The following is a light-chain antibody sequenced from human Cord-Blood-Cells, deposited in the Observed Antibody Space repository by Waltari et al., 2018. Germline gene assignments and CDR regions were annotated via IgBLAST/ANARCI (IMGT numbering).Light chain of an antibody. J-gene: IGKJ5*01. V-gene: IGKV4-1*01. Sequence: IVMTQSPASLSASRGAWAPINCKSRPSVLYSSNNKNYLAWYQQKPGQPPKLLVYWASTRESGVPDRCSGSGSGTDVTLTISSRQAEDVAVYYCQKYYSTPITFGQGTRLEIK. CDR3: QKYYSTPIT. CDR2: WAS. CDR1: PSVLYSSNNKNY.